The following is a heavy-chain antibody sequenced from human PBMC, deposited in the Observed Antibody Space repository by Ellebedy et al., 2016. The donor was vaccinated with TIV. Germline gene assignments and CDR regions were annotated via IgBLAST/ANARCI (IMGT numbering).Heavy chain of an antibody. CDR1: GFIVSATY. CDR3: ARDSGFGVDTPY. Sequence: GESLKISXAASGFIVSATYMSWVRQAPGKGLEWVSIIYPDDRTFYAGFARGRFSISRDKSKNILYLQMNSLRADDTAVYYCARDSGFGVDTPYWGQGTPVTVSS. J-gene: IGHJ4*02. D-gene: IGHD3-3*01. V-gene: IGHV3-53*01. CDR2: IYPDDRT.